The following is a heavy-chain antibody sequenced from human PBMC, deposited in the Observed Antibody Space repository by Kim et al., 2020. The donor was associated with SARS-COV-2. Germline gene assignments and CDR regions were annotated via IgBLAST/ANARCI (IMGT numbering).Heavy chain of an antibody. D-gene: IGHD3-10*01. Sequence: ASVKVSCKASGYTFTSYGISWVRQAPGQGLEWMGWISAYNGNTNYAQKLQGRVTMTTDTSTSTAYMELRSLRSDDTAVYYCARGPYGSGSYGYFDYWGQGTLVTVSS. V-gene: IGHV1-18*04. J-gene: IGHJ4*02. CDR2: ISAYNGNT. CDR1: GYTFTSYG. CDR3: ARGPYGSGSYGYFDY.